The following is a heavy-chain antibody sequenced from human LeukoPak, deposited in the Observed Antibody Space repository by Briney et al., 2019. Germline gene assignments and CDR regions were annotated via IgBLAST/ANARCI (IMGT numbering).Heavy chain of an antibody. Sequence: GGSLRLSCAASGFTFSTYWMSWVRQAPGKGLEWVATIQQDGSEKYYVDSVKGRFTISRDNAKNSLYLQINSLRAEDTAVYYCARGHYQIELWGQGTLVAVSS. D-gene: IGHD3-10*01. CDR3: ARGHYQIEL. J-gene: IGHJ4*02. CDR1: GFTFSTYW. V-gene: IGHV3-7*01. CDR2: IQQDGSEK.